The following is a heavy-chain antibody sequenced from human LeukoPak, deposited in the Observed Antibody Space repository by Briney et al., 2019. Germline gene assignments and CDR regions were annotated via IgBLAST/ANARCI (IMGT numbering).Heavy chain of an antibody. CDR3: ARGRGYCSGGSCYQIASYYFDY. CDR1: GGTFSSYA. J-gene: IGHJ4*02. D-gene: IGHD2-15*01. V-gene: IGHV1-69*13. Sequence: SSVNVSCKASGGTFSSYAISWVRQAPGQGLEWMGGIIPIFGTANYAQKFQGRVTITADESTSTAYMELSSPRSEDTAVYYCARGRGYCSGGSCYQIASYYFDYWGQGTLVTVSS. CDR2: IIPIFGTA.